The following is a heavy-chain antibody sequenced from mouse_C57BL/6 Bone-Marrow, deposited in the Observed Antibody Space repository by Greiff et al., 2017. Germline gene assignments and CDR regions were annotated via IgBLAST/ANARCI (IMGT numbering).Heavy chain of an antibody. CDR1: GFSLSTFGMG. CDR2: IWWDDDK. Sequence: QVTLKVSGPGILQPSQSLSLTCSFSGFSLSTFGMGVGWIRQPPGQGLVWLAHIWWDDDKYYKQAQKSRPTISKNTSKNQVFLKIANVDTADTATYYCARGTYYYDSSRFDYWGQGTTLTVSS. CDR3: ARGTYYYDSSRFDY. V-gene: IGHV8-8*01. J-gene: IGHJ2*01. D-gene: IGHD1-1*01.